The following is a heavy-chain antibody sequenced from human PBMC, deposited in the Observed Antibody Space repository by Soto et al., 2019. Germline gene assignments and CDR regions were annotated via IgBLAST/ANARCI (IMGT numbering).Heavy chain of an antibody. D-gene: IGHD6-19*01. CDR3: AKHLLAVAGYLHGMDV. V-gene: IGHV4-31*03. J-gene: IGHJ6*02. CDR1: GGSISSGDYY. CDR2: IYYSGST. Sequence: TLSLTCTVSGGSISSGDYYWSWIRQHPGKGLEWIGYIYYSGSTYYNPSLKSRVTISVDTSKNQFSLKLSSVTAADTAVYYCAKHLLAVAGYLHGMDVWGQGTTVTVSS.